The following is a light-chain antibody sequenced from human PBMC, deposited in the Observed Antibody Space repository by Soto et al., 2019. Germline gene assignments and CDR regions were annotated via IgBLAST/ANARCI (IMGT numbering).Light chain of an antibody. CDR1: QSISSY. CDR2: AAS. V-gene: IGKV1-39*01. Sequence: SLFKYIGDRVTITCRASQSISSYLNWYQQKPGKAPKLLIYAASSLQSGVPSRFSGSGSGTDFTLTISSLQPEDFATYYCQQSYSTPYTFGQGTKVDIK. J-gene: IGKJ2*01. CDR3: QQSYSTPYT.